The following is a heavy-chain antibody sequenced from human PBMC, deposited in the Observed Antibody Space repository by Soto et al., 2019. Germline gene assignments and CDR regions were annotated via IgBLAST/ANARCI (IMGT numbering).Heavy chain of an antibody. Sequence: GGSLRLSCAASGFTFSSYGMHWVRQAPGKGLEWVAVIWYDGRNTYYADSVKGRFTISRDNSKNTLYLQMNSLRAEDTAVYYCARTAYYYDSSGYYIDCWGQGTLVTVSS. CDR3: ARTAYYYDSSGYYIDC. V-gene: IGHV3-33*08. J-gene: IGHJ4*02. D-gene: IGHD3-22*01. CDR2: IWYDGRNT. CDR1: GFTFSSYG.